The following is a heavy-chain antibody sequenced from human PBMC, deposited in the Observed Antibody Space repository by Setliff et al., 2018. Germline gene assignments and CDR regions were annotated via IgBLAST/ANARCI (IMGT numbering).Heavy chain of an antibody. Sequence: GASVKVSCKASGGTFSSYAISWVRQAPGQGLEWMGGIIPILGSTSYAQKFQGRVTMTRDTSTSTVYMELSSLRSEDTAVYYCARGSGWYMGYFDLWGRGTLVTVSS. V-gene: IGHV1-69*10. CDR2: IIPILGST. CDR1: GGTFSSYA. CDR3: ARGSGWYMGYFDL. D-gene: IGHD6-19*01. J-gene: IGHJ2*01.